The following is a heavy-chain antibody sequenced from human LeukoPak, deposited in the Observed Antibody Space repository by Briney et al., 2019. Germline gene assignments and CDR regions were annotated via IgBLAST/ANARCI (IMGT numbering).Heavy chain of an antibody. V-gene: IGHV1-18*01. Sequence: AASVKVSCKASGYIFTSYGISWVRQAPGQGLEWMGWISAYNGNTNYAQKLQGRVTMTTDTSTSTAYMELRSLRSDDTAVYYCARDAQVHVAARPFDYWGQGTLVTVSS. D-gene: IGHD6-6*01. CDR1: GYIFTSYG. CDR3: ARDAQVHVAARPFDY. J-gene: IGHJ4*02. CDR2: ISAYNGNT.